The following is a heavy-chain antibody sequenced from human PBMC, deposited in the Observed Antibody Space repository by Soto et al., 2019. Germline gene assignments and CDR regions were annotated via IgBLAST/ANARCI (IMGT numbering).Heavy chain of an antibody. CDR3: TTGEWELPSLYYFDY. CDR2: IKSKTDGGTT. Sequence: EVQLVESGGGLVKPGGSLRLSCAASGFTFSNAWMSWVRQAPGKGLEWVGRIKSKTDGGTTDYAAPVKGRFTISRDDSINTLYLQMNSLKTEDTAVYYCTTGEWELPSLYYFDYWGQGTLVTVSS. V-gene: IGHV3-15*01. J-gene: IGHJ4*02. CDR1: GFTFSNAW. D-gene: IGHD1-26*01.